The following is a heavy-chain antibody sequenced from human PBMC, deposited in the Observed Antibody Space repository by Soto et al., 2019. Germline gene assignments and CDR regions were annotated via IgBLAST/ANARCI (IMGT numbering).Heavy chain of an antibody. V-gene: IGHV4-59*01. D-gene: IGHD4-17*01. Sequence: PSETLSLTCTVSGGSISSYYWSWIRQPPGKGLEWIGYIYYSGSTNYNPSLKSRVTISVDTSKNQFSLKLSSVTAADTAVYYCARDRATVTTRPYYYYYGMDVWGQGTTVTVSS. CDR3: ARDRATVTTRPYYYYYGMDV. J-gene: IGHJ6*02. CDR1: GGSISSYY. CDR2: IYYSGST.